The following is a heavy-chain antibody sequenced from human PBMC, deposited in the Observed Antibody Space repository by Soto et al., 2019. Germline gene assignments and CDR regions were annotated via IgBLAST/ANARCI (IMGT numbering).Heavy chain of an antibody. CDR3: AREHGPRVVVPAAMEDY. V-gene: IGHV3-21*01. J-gene: IGHJ4*02. CDR1: GFTFSSYS. CDR2: ISSSSSYI. D-gene: IGHD2-2*01. Sequence: GGSLRLSCAASGFTFSSYSMNWVRQAPGKGLEWVSSISSSSSYIYYADSVKGRFTISRDNAKNSLYLQMNSLRAEDTAVYYCAREHGPRVVVPAAMEDYWGQGTLVTVSS.